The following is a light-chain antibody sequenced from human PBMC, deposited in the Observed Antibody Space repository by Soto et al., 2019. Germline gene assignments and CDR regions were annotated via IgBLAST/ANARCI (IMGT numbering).Light chain of an antibody. CDR2: NVS. CDR3: TSFTSASTDV. CDR1: SSDIGGHNS. J-gene: IGLJ1*01. Sequence: QSALTQPASVSGSPGQSIAISCTGTSSDIGGHNSVSWYQQHPGKAPKLMIYNVSNRPSGVSNRFSGSKSGNTASLTISGLLAEDEADYYCTSFTSASTDVLGAGTKLTVL. V-gene: IGLV2-14*01.